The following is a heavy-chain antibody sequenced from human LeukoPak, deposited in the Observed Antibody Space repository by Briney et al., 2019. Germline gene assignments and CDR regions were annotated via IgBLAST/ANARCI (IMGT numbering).Heavy chain of an antibody. D-gene: IGHD4-17*01. CDR3: AKVDNQDGDPYDY. V-gene: IGHV3-23*01. J-gene: IGHJ4*02. CDR2: ISGSGGST. CDR1: GFTFSSYA. Sequence: GGSLRLSCAASGFTFSSYAMSWVRQAPGKGLEWVSSISGSGGSTYYADSVKGRFTISRDNSKNTLYLQMNSLRTEDTAVYYCAKVDNQDGDPYDYWGQGTLVTVSS.